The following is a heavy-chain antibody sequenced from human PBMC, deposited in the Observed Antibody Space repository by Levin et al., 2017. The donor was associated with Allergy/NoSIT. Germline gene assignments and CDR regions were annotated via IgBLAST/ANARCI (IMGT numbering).Heavy chain of an antibody. D-gene: IGHD2-15*01. CDR3: ARDRTDCSGGSCYLAPNYYYYYGMDG. CDR1: GFTFSSYS. V-gene: IGHV3-21*01. CDR2: ISSSSSYI. J-gene: IGHJ6*02. Sequence: GGSLRLSCAASGFTFSSYSMNWVRQAPGKGLEWVSSISSSSSYIYYADSVKGRFTVSRDNAKNSLYLQMNSLRAEDTAVYYCARDRTDCSGGSCYLAPNYYYYYGMDGWGQGTTVTVSS.